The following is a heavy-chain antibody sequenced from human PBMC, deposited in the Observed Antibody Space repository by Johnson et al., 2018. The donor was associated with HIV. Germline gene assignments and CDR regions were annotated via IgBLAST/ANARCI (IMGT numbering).Heavy chain of an antibody. CDR1: GFTFSSSW. CDR2: IKEDGSEK. CDR3: ARTSGGDAFDI. J-gene: IGHJ3*02. Sequence: EVQLVESGGGLVQPGGSLRLSCAASGFTFSSSWMDWVRQAPGKGLEWVANIKEDGSEKYYVDSVKGRFTISRDNAKNSLYLQMNSLRAEDTAVYYCARTSGGDAFDIWGQGTMVTVSS. V-gene: IGHV3-7*01.